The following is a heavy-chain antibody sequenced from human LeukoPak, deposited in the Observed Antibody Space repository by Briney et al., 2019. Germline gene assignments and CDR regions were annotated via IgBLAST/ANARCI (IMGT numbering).Heavy chain of an antibody. CDR1: GGSISSNY. Sequence: SETLSLTCTVSGGSISSNYWSWIRQPPGKRLEWIGYIYYSGSTNYNPSLKSRVTISVDTSKNQFSLKVSSVTAADTAVYYCARGSGSYDYWGRGTLVTVSS. J-gene: IGHJ4*02. CDR2: IYYSGST. V-gene: IGHV4-59*08. CDR3: ARGSGSYDY. D-gene: IGHD1-26*01.